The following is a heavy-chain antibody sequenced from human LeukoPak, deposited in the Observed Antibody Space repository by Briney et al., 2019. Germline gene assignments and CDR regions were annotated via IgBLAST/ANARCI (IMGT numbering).Heavy chain of an antibody. V-gene: IGHV4-39*01. CDR1: GGSISSTTYY. D-gene: IGHD4-17*01. CDR2: MHYSGST. Sequence: PSETLSLTCTASGGSISSTTYYWGWIRQPPGKGLEWIGSMHYSGSTYYNPSLNSRVTISLDTSKNLFSLRLSSVTAADTAVYYCTGDYGDYVIGHWGQGTLVTVSS. J-gene: IGHJ4*02. CDR3: TGDYGDYVIGH.